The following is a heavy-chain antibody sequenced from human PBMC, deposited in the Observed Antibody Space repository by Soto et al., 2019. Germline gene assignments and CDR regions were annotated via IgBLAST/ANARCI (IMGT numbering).Heavy chain of an antibody. CDR3: ARAYDSSPHYFDY. Sequence: GSLRLSCAASGFTFSDYYMSWIRQAPGKGLEWVSYISSSSSYTNYADSVKGRFTISRDNAKNSLYLQMNSLRAEDTAVYYCARAYDSSPHYFDYWGQGTLVTVSS. CDR2: ISSSSSYT. D-gene: IGHD3-22*01. CDR1: GFTFSDYY. J-gene: IGHJ4*02. V-gene: IGHV3-11*06.